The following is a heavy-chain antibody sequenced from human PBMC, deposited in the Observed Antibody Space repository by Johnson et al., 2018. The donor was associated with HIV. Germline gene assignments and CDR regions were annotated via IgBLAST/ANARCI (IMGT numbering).Heavy chain of an antibody. CDR1: GFTFSSYG. J-gene: IGHJ3*02. CDR3: MVAPRPGDVFDI. CDR2: IWYDGSNK. Sequence: VQLLESGGGVVQPGRSLRLSCAASGFTFSSYGMHWVRQAPGKGLEWVVVIWYDGSNKYYADSVKGRFTISRDNSKNTLYLQMNSLRVEDTALYYCMVAPRPGDVFDIWGQGTMVTVSS. D-gene: IGHD2-8*01. V-gene: IGHV3-33*01.